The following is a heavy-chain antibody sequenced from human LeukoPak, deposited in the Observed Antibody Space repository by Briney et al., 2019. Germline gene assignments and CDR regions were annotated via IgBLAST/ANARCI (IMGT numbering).Heavy chain of an antibody. Sequence: GSLRLSCPASGFTLSESYMTWIRQAPGKGLEWVSYISVGSSFTSHADSVKGRFTISRDNDKHSLYLQMNSLSAEDTAVYYCARVVGETGYYFDYWGQGALVTVSS. D-gene: IGHD1-14*01. J-gene: IGHJ4*02. CDR3: ARVVGETGYYFDY. CDR1: GFTLSESY. CDR2: ISVGSSFT. V-gene: IGHV3-11*06.